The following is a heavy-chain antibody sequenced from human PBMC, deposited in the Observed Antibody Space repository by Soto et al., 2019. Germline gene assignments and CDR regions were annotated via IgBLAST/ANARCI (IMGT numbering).Heavy chain of an antibody. D-gene: IGHD2-21*02. J-gene: IGHJ2*01. CDR1: GFTFSGSA. Sequence: EVQLVESGGGLVQPGGSLTLSCAASGFTFSGSAVHWVRQASGTGLEWVVRIRSKANNYATVYAASVKGRFTISRDDSKNTAYLQMNSLKTEDTAVYYCTRHAVQYCGGDCYLLPYFDLWGRGTLVTVSS. V-gene: IGHV3-73*02. CDR2: IRSKANNYAT. CDR3: TRHAVQYCGGDCYLLPYFDL.